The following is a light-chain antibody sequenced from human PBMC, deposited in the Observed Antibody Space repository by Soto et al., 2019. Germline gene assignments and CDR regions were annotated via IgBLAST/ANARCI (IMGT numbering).Light chain of an antibody. CDR3: QQYGSSPRT. V-gene: IGKV3-20*01. Sequence: EIVLTQSPGTLSLSPGERATLSCRASQSVRNNYLAWYQQKPGQAPRFLIYDASTRATGIPDRFSGSGSGTDFTLTISRLEPEDFAVYYCQQYGSSPRTFGGGTKVEIK. CDR1: QSVRNNY. J-gene: IGKJ4*01. CDR2: DAS.